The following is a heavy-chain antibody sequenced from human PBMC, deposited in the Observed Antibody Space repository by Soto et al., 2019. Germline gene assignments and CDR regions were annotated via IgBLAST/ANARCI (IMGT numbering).Heavy chain of an antibody. D-gene: IGHD2-8*01. J-gene: IGHJ2*01. CDR2: ISYDGSNK. CDR1: GFTFSSYG. Sequence: QVQLVESGGGVVQPGRSLRLSCAASGFTFSSYGMHWVRQAPGKGLEWVAVISYDGSNKYYADAVKGRFTISRDNSKNTLYLQMNSLRAEDTGVDYCGKFQGDIVLMVYFPSRDGYFGLWGRGTLVPVSS. V-gene: IGHV3-30*18. CDR3: GKFQGDIVLMVYFPSRDGYFGL.